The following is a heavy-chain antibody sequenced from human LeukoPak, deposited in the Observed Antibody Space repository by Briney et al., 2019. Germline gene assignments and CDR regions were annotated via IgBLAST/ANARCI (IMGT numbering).Heavy chain of an antibody. D-gene: IGHD6-6*01. CDR3: ASIAMGIAARGWFDP. CDR1: GESFSGYY. CDR2: INQSGST. V-gene: IGHV4-34*01. Sequence: PSETLSLTCAVYGESFSGYYWSWIRQPPGKGVEWLGEINQSGSTNYNPSLKSRVTISVDTSKNQFSLKLSSVTAADTAVYYCASIAMGIAARGWFDPWGQGTLVTVSS. J-gene: IGHJ5*02.